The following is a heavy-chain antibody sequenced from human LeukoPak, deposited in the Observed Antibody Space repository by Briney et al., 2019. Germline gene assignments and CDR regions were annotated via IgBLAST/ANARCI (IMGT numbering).Heavy chain of an antibody. D-gene: IGHD2-21*01. V-gene: IGHV3-30*02. CDR1: GFIFSNFG. J-gene: IGHJ4*02. Sequence: GGSLRLACAAAGFIFSNFGMHWVRQAPGKGLEWVIFIYHDENVKYYADSVKGRFTISRDKSKNTLYLQMNSLRAEDTAVYYCAKESSLLVLWYGDYFDYWGQGTLVTVSS. CDR2: IYHDENVK. CDR3: AKESSLLVLWYGDYFDY.